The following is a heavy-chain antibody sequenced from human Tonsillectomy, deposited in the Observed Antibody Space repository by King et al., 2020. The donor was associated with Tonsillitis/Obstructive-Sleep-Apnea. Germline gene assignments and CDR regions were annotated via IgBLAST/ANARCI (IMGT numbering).Heavy chain of an antibody. Sequence: QLVQSGAEVKKPGASVKVSCKASGYTFNSFGISWVRQAPGQGLEWMGWISGFNGNTNYAQNLQGRVTMTTDTSTSTAYMELRSLRSDDTAVYYCARDLMASYYFDYWGQGTLVTVSS. CDR2: ISGFNGNT. CDR3: ARDLMASYYFDY. V-gene: IGHV1-18*01. J-gene: IGHJ4*02. D-gene: IGHD5-24*01. CDR1: GYTFNSFG.